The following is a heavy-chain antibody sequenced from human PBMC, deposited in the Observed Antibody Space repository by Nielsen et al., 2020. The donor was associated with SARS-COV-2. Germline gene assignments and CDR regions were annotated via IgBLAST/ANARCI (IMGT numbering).Heavy chain of an antibody. CDR2: ISYDGSNK. CDR3: ARDLLIPPRGWFDS. J-gene: IGHJ5*01. CDR1: GFTFSSYA. Sequence: SLRLSCAASGFTFSSYAMHWVRQAPGKGLEWVAIISYDGSNKYYADSVKGRFTISRDNSKNTPYLQMNSLRPEDTAVYYCARDLLIPPRGWFDSWGQGTLVTVSS. D-gene: IGHD2-8*01. V-gene: IGHV3-30-3*01.